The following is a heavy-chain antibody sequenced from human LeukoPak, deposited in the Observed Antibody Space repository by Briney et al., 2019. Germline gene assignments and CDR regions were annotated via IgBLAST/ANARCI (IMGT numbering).Heavy chain of an antibody. V-gene: IGHV3-30*02. CDR1: GFTFSSYG. CDR2: IRYDGSNK. Sequence: GGSLRLSCAASGFTFSSYGMHWVRQAPGKGLEWVAFIRYDGSNKYYADSVKGRFTISRDNSKNTLYLQMNSLRAEDTAVYYCAKDKAIRMVRGVIFPFDYWGQGTLVTVSP. J-gene: IGHJ4*02. D-gene: IGHD3-10*01. CDR3: AKDKAIRMVRGVIFPFDY.